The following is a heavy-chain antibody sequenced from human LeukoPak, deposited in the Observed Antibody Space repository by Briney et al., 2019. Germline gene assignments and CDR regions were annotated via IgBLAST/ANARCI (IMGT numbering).Heavy chain of an antibody. Sequence: ASVKVSCKASGYTFTSYGISWVRQAPGQGLEWMGWISAYNGNTNYAQKLQGRVTMTTDTSTSTAYMELRSLRADETAVYYCARDSEVSFCSSTSCYIPYFDYWGQGTLVTVSS. CDR2: ISAYNGNT. D-gene: IGHD2-2*02. CDR1: GYTFTSYG. V-gene: IGHV1-18*01. CDR3: ARDSEVSFCSSTSCYIPYFDY. J-gene: IGHJ4*02.